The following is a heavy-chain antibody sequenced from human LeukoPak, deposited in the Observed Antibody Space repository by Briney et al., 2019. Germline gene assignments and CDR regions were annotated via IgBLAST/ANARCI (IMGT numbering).Heavy chain of an antibody. CDR2: ISGSGGST. D-gene: IGHD6-19*01. Sequence: GGSLRLSCAASGFTFDDYSMNWVRQAPGKGLEWVSAISGSGGSTYYADSVKGRFTISRDNSKNTLYLQMNSLRAEDTAVYYCAKAVAVANFDYWGQGTLVTVSS. CDR1: GFTFDDYS. J-gene: IGHJ4*02. CDR3: AKAVAVANFDY. V-gene: IGHV3-23*01.